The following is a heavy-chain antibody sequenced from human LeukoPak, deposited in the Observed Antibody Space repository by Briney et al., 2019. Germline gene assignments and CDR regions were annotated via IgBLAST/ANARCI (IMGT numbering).Heavy chain of an antibody. Sequence: SETLSLTCTVSGGSISSYYWGWIRQPPGKGLEWIGSIYYSGSTYYNPSLKSRVTISVDTSKNQFSLKLSSVTAADTAVYYCARHRIFGVVEEPFDYWGQGTLVTVSS. CDR3: ARHRIFGVVEEPFDY. J-gene: IGHJ4*02. CDR1: GGSISSYY. V-gene: IGHV4-39*01. CDR2: IYYSGST. D-gene: IGHD3-3*02.